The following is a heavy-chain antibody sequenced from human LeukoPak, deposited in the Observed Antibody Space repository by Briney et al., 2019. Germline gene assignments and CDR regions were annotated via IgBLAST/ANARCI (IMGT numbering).Heavy chain of an antibody. J-gene: IGHJ5*02. Sequence: ASVKVSCKASGYTFTGYYMHWVRQAPGQGLEWMVRINPNSGGTNYAQKFQGRVTMTRDTSISTAYMELSRLRSDDTAVYYCARGYCSGGSCYGWFDPWGQGTLVTASS. CDR1: GYTFTGYY. CDR3: ARGYCSGGSCYGWFDP. CDR2: INPNSGGT. V-gene: IGHV1-2*06. D-gene: IGHD2-15*01.